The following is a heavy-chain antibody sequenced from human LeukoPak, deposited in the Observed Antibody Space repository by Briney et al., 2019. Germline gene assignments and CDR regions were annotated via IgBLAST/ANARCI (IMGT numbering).Heavy chain of an antibody. Sequence: PSETLSLTCTVSGGSISSGGYYWSWIRQHPGKGLEWIGYIYYSGSTYYNPSLKSRVTISVDTSKNQFSLKLSSVTAADTAVYYCANRYSSGWYTNTLSNSDSLYYYYGLDVWGQGTTVTVSS. D-gene: IGHD6-19*01. CDR1: GGSISSGGYY. CDR3: ANRYSSGWYTNTLSNSDSLYYYYGLDV. CDR2: IYYSGST. V-gene: IGHV4-31*03. J-gene: IGHJ6*02.